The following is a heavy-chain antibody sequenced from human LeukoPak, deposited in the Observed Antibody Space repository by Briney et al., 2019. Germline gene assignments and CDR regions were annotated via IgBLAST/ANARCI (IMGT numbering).Heavy chain of an antibody. CDR2: IYCSGST. D-gene: IGHD1-1*01. CDR3: ARGVNWNDGAFDS. J-gene: IGHJ3*02. CDR1: GGSISRYY. V-gene: IGHV4-59*13. Sequence: SQTLSLTRTVSGGSISRYYWSWIRQPPGEGLEWSGYIYCSGSTNYNPSLKSRVTISVDTSKNQFSLKLSSVTAADTAVYYCARGVNWNDGAFDSWGQGTMVTVSS.